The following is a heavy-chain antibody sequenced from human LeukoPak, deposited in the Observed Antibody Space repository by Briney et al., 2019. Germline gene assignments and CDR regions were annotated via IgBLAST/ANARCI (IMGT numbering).Heavy chain of an antibody. J-gene: IGHJ4*02. D-gene: IGHD3-22*01. CDR2: IYTSGST. V-gene: IGHV4-4*07. CDR3: ARDAPYYYDSSGLSHYFDY. CDR1: CGSISSYY. Sequence: SETLSLTCTVSCGSISSYYWSWIRQPAGKGMEWMVRIYTSGSTTYNPSRKTRVTMSADTPKTQFSLQLSSATAADTALYYCARDAPYYYDSSGLSHYFDYWGQGTLVTVSS.